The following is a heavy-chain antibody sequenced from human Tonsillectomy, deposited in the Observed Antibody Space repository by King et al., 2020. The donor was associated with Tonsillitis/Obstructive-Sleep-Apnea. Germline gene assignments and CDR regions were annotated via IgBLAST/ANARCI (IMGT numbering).Heavy chain of an antibody. V-gene: IGHV1-8*01. CDR1: GYTFTSYD. CDR3: ASAQHAEVVVPAAPDY. J-gene: IGHJ4*02. CDR2: MNPNSGNT. Sequence: QLVQSGAEVKKPGASVKVSCKASGYTFTSYDINWVRQATGQGLEWMGWMNPNSGNTGYAQKFQGRVTMTRNTSISTAYMELSSLRSEDTAVYYCASAQHAEVVVPAAPDYWGQGTLVTVSS. D-gene: IGHD2-2*01.